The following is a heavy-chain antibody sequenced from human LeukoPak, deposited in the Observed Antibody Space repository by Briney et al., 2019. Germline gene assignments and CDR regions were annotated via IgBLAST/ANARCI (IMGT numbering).Heavy chain of an antibody. J-gene: IGHJ4*02. D-gene: IGHD3-22*01. V-gene: IGHV3-23*01. CDR3: ARARSGYQFDY. CDR2: ISGSGGST. Sequence: GGSLRLSXAASGFTFSSYAMSWVRQAPGKGLEWVSAISGSGGSTYYADSVRGRFTISRDNSKNSLYLQMNSLRAEDTAVYYCARARSGYQFDYWGQGTLVTVSS. CDR1: GFTFSSYA.